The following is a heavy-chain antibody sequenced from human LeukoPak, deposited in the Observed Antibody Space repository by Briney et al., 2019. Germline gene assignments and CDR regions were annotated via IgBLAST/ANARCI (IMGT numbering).Heavy chain of an antibody. CDR2: INPNSGGT. D-gene: IGHD4-11*01. CDR1: GYTFTGYY. V-gene: IGHV1-2*02. Sequence: ASVKVSCKASGYTFTGYYMHWVRQAPGQALEWMGWINPNSGGTNYAQKFQGRVTMTRDTSISTAYMELSRLRSDDTAVYYCARDLWGLQSGSRRDYWGQGTLVTISS. J-gene: IGHJ4*02. CDR3: ARDLWGLQSGSRRDY.